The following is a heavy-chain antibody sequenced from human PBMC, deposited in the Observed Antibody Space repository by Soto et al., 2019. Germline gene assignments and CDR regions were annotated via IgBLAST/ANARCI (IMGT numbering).Heavy chain of an antibody. CDR2: INHSGST. V-gene: IGHV4-34*01. J-gene: IGHJ3*02. CDR3: AGTSPEGFGEPPDAFDI. Sequence: KTSETLSLTCAVYGGSFSGYYWSWIRQPPGKGLEWIGEINHSGSTNYNPSLKSRVTISVDTSKNQFSLKLSSVTAADTAVYYCAGTSPEGFGEPPDAFDIWGQGTMVTVSS. CDR1: GGSFSGYY. D-gene: IGHD3-10*01.